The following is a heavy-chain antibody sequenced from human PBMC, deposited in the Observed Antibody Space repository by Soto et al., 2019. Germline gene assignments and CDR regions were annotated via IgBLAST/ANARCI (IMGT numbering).Heavy chain of an antibody. D-gene: IGHD3-22*01. CDR1: GLTFSSYA. J-gene: IGHJ4*02. V-gene: IGHV3-23*01. CDR2: MSGGGETT. CDR3: AKWHTYYYDSRGYSGFDC. Sequence: EVQLLEYGGGLVQPGGSLRLSCAASGLTFSSYAMTWVRQAPGKGLEWVSAMSGGGETTYYADSVKGRFIISRDNSKNTLYLHMNSLRAEDTAAYYCAKWHTYYYDSRGYSGFDCWGRGTLVTVSS.